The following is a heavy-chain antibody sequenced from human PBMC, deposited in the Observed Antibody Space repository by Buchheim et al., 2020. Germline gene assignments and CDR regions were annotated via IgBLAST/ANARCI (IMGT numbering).Heavy chain of an antibody. CDR3: ARNGYYNMDV. J-gene: IGHJ6*03. D-gene: IGHD2-8*01. CDR1: GDSMSSHDW. V-gene: IGHV4-4*02. Sequence: QVQLQESGLGLVKPSGTLSLTCDVSGDSMSSHDWWSWARQPPGKGLEWIGEIHHGGSTNYSPSLKGRVTISVDKSKNHFSLKLSSVTAADTAVYYCARNGYYNMDVWGKGTT. CDR2: IHHGGST.